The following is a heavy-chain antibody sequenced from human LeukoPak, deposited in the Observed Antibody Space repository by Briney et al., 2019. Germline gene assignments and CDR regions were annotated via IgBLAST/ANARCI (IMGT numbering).Heavy chain of an antibody. J-gene: IGHJ6*02. D-gene: IGHD2-15*01. CDR2: INHSGST. Sequence: SETLSLTCAVYGGSFSGYYWSWIRQPPGKGLEWIGEINHSGSTNYNPSLKSRVTISVDTSKNQFSLKLSSVTAADTAVYYCARSPLTAATDYYYGMDAWGQGTTVTVSS. CDR3: ARSPLTAATDYYYGMDA. V-gene: IGHV4-34*01. CDR1: GGSFSGYY.